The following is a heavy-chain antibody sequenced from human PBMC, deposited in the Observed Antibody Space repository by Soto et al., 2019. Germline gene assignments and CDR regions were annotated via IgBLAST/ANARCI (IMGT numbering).Heavy chain of an antibody. D-gene: IGHD3-22*01. V-gene: IGHV4-61*01. J-gene: IGHJ5*02. Sequence: PSETLSLTCTVSGGSVSIGSHYWSWIRQPPGKGLEWIAYIYHSGSTDYNPSLKSRVSISVDLSKNQFSLKRSSVTAADTAVYYCARDLDDRIQWFDPWGQGTLVTVYS. CDR1: GGSVSIGSHY. CDR3: ARDLDDRIQWFDP. CDR2: IYHSGST.